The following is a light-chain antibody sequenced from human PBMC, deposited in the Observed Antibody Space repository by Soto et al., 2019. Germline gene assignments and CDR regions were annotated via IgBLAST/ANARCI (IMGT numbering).Light chain of an antibody. CDR2: GAS. J-gene: IGKJ1*01. CDR3: QQYGSSPPWT. CDR1: QSVSSN. V-gene: IGKV3-15*01. Sequence: IVMTQSPATLSVSPGERATLSCRASQSVSSNLAWYQQKPGQAPRLLIYGASTRATGIPARFSGSGSGTEFTLTISRLEPEDFAVYYCQQYGSSPPWTFGQGTKVDIK.